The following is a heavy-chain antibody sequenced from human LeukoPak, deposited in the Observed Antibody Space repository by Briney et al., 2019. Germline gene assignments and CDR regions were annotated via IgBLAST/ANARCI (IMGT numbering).Heavy chain of an antibody. CDR1: GYSISSGYY. J-gene: IGHJ4*02. D-gene: IGHD6-19*01. Sequence: NPSETLSLTCTVSGYSISSGYYWAWIRQPPGKGLEWIGSIYYSGNTYYNPSLKSRVTISLDTSKNQFSLKLSSVTAADTAVYYCARHGPRTTPLLRGWPTMGRSYFDYWGQGTLVTVSP. V-gene: IGHV4-38-2*02. CDR3: ARHGPRTTPLLRGWPTMGRSYFDY. CDR2: IYYSGNT.